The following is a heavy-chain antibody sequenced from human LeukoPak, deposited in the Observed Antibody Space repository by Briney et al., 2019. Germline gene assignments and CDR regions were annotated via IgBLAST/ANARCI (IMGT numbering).Heavy chain of an antibody. CDR1: GGSFSGYY. D-gene: IGHD6-6*01. Sequence: SETLSLTCAVYGGSFSGYYWSWIRQPPGKGLEWIGEINHSGSTNYNPSLKSRVTISVDTSKNQFSLKLSSVTAADTAVYYCARHRKNSSSSNWYFDLWGRGTLVTVSS. CDR3: ARHRKNSSSSNWYFDL. V-gene: IGHV4-34*01. J-gene: IGHJ2*01. CDR2: INHSGST.